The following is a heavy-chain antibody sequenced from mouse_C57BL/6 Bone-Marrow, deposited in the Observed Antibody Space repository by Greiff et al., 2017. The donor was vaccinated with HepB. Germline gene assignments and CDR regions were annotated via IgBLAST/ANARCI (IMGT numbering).Heavy chain of an antibody. J-gene: IGHJ1*03. V-gene: IGHV5-6*02. Sequence: DVMLVESGGDLVKPGGSLKLSCAASGFTFSSYGMSWVRQTPDKRLEWVATISSGGSYTYYPDSVKGRFTISRDNAKNTLYLQMSSLKSEDTAMYYCASRTDWYFDVWGTGTTVTVSS. CDR2: ISSGGSYT. CDR3: ASRTDWYFDV. CDR1: GFTFSSYG.